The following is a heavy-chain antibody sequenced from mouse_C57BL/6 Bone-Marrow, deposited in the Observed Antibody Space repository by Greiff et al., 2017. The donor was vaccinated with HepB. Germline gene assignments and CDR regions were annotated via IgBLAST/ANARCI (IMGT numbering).Heavy chain of an antibody. J-gene: IGHJ3*01. CDR1: GYTFTDYY. CDR2: IFPGSGST. Sequence: QVQLQQSGPELVKPGASVKISCKASGYTFTDYYINWVKQRPGQGLEWIGWIFPGSGSTYYNEKFKGKATLTVDKSSSTAYMLLSSLTSEDSAVYFCARDYYGHYYGSSYWWFAYWGQGTLVTVSA. CDR3: ARDYYGHYYGSSYWWFAY. D-gene: IGHD1-1*01. V-gene: IGHV1-75*01.